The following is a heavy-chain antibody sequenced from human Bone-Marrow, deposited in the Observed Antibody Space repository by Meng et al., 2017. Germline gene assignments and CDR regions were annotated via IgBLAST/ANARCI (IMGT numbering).Heavy chain of an antibody. CDR2: IKQDGGEK. J-gene: IGHJ5*02. CDR1: GFTFSSYW. D-gene: IGHD3-3*01. Sequence: GGSLRLSCAASGFTFSSYWMSWVRQAPGKGLEGVANIKQDGGEKYYVDSVKGRFTISRDNAKNSLYLQMNSLRAEDTAVYYCARDGRGAYDFWSGYSSLRFDPWGQGTLVTVSS. V-gene: IGHV3-7*01. CDR3: ARDGRGAYDFWSGYSSLRFDP.